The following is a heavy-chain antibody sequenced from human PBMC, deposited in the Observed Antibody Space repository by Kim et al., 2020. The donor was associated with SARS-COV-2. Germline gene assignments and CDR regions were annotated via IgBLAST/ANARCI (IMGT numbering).Heavy chain of an antibody. D-gene: IGHD4-17*01. CDR2: INHSGSA. Sequence: SETLSLTCAVYGGSFSGYYWTWIRQPPGKGLEWIGEINHSGSANYNPSLKSRVTMSVDTSKNQFSLRLSSVTAADTAVYFCARIGGDSTDYFDYWGQGTLVTVSS. J-gene: IGHJ4*02. V-gene: IGHV4-34*01. CDR3: ARIGGDSTDYFDY. CDR1: GGSFSGYY.